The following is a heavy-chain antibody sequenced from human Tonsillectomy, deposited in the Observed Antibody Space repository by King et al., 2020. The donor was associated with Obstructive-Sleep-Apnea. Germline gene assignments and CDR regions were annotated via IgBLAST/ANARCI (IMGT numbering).Heavy chain of an antibody. Sequence: VQLVESGGGLVKPGGSLRLSCAASGFTFSSYSMKWLRQAPGKGLEWVSSISRSDYIYYADSVKGRFTISRDNAKNSMDLQMIGLRAEDTAVYYCARVLGYSSGWYYFDYWGQGTLVTVSS. CDR2: ISRSDYI. V-gene: IGHV3-21*01. CDR3: ARVLGYSSGWYYFDY. CDR1: GFTFSSYS. J-gene: IGHJ4*02. D-gene: IGHD6-19*01.